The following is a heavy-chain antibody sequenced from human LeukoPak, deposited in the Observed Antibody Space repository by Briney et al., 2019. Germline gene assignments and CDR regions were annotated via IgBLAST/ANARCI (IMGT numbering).Heavy chain of an antibody. CDR1: GFTFTSSA. CDR3: AKDPGSFYGGSPQD. D-gene: IGHD5-12*01. CDR2: IVVGSGNT. J-gene: IGHJ4*02. V-gene: IGHV1-58*02. Sequence: GASVKVSCKASGFTFTSSAMQWVRQARGQRLEWIGWIVVGSGNTNYAQKFQERVTITRDMSTSTAYMELNSLRAEDTAVYYCAKDPGSFYGGSPQDWGQGTLVTVSS.